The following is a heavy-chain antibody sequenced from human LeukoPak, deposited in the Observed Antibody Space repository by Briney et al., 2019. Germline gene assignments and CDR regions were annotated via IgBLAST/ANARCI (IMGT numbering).Heavy chain of an antibody. D-gene: IGHD2-15*01. CDR2: IKSKTDGGTA. Sequence: GGSLRLSCAASGLTFTNAWMTWVRQAPGKGLEWVGRIKSKTDGGTADYAAPVKGRFTISRDDSKNALYLQMNSLKIEDTAVYYCTTSLTSGAYIDYWGQGTLVTVSS. CDR1: GLTFTNAW. J-gene: IGHJ4*02. V-gene: IGHV3-15*01. CDR3: TTSLTSGAYIDY.